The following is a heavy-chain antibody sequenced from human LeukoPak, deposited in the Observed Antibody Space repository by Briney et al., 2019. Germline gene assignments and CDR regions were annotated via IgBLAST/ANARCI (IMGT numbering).Heavy chain of an antibody. Sequence: VASVKVSCKASGYTFTSYGISWVRQAPGQGLEWMGWISAYNGNTNYAQKLQGRVTMTTDTSTSTAYMELRSLRSDDTAVYYCARSVDTAMVSDSDYWGQGTLVTVSS. CDR3: ARSVDTAMVSDSDY. J-gene: IGHJ4*02. CDR2: ISAYNGNT. V-gene: IGHV1-18*01. CDR1: GYTFTSYG. D-gene: IGHD5-18*01.